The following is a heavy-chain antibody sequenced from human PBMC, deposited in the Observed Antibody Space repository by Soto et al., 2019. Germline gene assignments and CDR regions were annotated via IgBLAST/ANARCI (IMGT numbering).Heavy chain of an antibody. CDR3: ARVEVYAYYYYGMDV. J-gene: IGHJ6*02. V-gene: IGHV3-48*02. CDR1: GFTCSSYS. Sequence: PGRSLRLSCAASGFTCSSYSMNWVRQAPGKGLEWVSYISSSSSTIYYADSVKGRFTISRDNAKNSLYLQMNSLRDEETAVYYCARVEVYAYYYYGMDVWGQGTTATASS. CDR2: ISSSSSTI. D-gene: IGHD2-8*01.